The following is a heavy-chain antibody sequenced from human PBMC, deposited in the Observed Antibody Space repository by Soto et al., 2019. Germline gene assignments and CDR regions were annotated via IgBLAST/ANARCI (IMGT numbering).Heavy chain of an antibody. D-gene: IGHD3-3*01. J-gene: IGHJ3*02. CDR1: GFTFSSYA. V-gene: IGHV3-30-3*01. CDR2: ISYDGSNK. CDR3: IRDTQGDFDI. Sequence: GGSLRLSCAASGFTFSSYAMHWVRQAPGKGLEWVAVISYDGSNKYYADSVKGRFTISRDNSKNTLYLQMNSLRAEDTAVYFTIRDTQGDFDIWGQGTMVTVSS.